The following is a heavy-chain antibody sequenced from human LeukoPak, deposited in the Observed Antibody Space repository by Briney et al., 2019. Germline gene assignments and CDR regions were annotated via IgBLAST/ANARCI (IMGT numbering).Heavy chain of an antibody. J-gene: IGHJ4*02. Sequence: SETLSLTCTVSGGSISSIIYYWGWIRQPPGKGLEWIGYIYYSGSTNYNPSLKSRVTISVDTSKNQFSLKLSSVTAADTAVYYCARWGAAGGYSYGFFDYWGQGTLVTVSS. CDR1: GGSISSIIYY. D-gene: IGHD5-18*01. V-gene: IGHV4-61*05. CDR2: IYYSGST. CDR3: ARWGAAGGYSYGFFDY.